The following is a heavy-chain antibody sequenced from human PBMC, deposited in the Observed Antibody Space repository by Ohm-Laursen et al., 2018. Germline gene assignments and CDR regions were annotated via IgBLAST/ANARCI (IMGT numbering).Heavy chain of an antibody. CDR1: GGSISSGGYY. J-gene: IGHJ5*02. CDR2: IYHSGST. CDR3: ARGLWWFDP. V-gene: IGHV4-30-2*03. Sequence: SQTLSLTCSVSGGSISSGGYYWSWIRQPPGKGLEWIGTIYHSGSTYYNPSLKSRVTISVDTSKNQFSLKLSSVTAADTALYYCARGLWWFDPWGQGTLVTVSS.